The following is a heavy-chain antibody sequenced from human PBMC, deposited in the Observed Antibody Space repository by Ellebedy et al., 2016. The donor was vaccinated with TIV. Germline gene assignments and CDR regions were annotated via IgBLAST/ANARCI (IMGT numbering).Heavy chain of an antibody. CDR2: VSAYSGNT. Sequence: AASVKVSCKASGYTFTSYGISWVRQAPGQGLDWMGWVSAYSGNTNYAENVQGRVTMTTDTSTDTAYMELRSLRSDDTAVYYCARDYYDSSGYYSYFDYWGQGTLVTVSS. V-gene: IGHV1-18*01. CDR1: GYTFTSYG. J-gene: IGHJ4*02. D-gene: IGHD3-22*01. CDR3: ARDYYDSSGYYSYFDY.